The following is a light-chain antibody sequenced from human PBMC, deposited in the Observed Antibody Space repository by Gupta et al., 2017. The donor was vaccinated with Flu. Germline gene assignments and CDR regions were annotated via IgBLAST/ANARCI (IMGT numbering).Light chain of an antibody. V-gene: IGKV4-1*01. CDR2: WAS. CDR3: QQYYSTPRT. Sequence: NCKSSQSVLYSSNDQNYLAWYQQKPRQPPKLLMYWASTRESGVPDRFSGSGSGTEFTLTIISLQAEDVAVYYCQQYYSTPRTFGQGTKVEIK. J-gene: IGKJ1*01. CDR1: QSVLYSSNDQNY.